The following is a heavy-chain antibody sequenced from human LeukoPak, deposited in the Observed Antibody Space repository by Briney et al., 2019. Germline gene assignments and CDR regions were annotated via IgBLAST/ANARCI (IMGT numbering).Heavy chain of an antibody. CDR2: IWYDGTDT. CDR1: GFTFSRFN. Sequence: GGSLRLSCVASGFTFSRFNMHWVRQAPGKGLEWVALIWYDGTDTYYADSVKGRFTISRDNAKNSLYLQMNSLRAEDTAVYYCARGPGERWLHRYYFDYWGQGTLVTVSS. D-gene: IGHD5-24*01. CDR3: ARGPGERWLHRYYFDY. J-gene: IGHJ4*02. V-gene: IGHV3-33*01.